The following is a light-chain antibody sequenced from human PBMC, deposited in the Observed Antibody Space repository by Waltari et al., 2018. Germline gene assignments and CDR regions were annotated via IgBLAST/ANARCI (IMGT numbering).Light chain of an antibody. CDR3: SAWDSNLREYV. CDR2: RNN. J-gene: IGLJ1*01. Sequence: QAGLTQPPSVSKGLRQTATLTCTGNSNNVGNQGAAWLQQHQGQPPRLLSYRNNNRPSGISERFSASRSGNTASLTITGLQPEDKADYYCSAWDSNLREYVFGTGTKVTVL. V-gene: IGLV10-54*04. CDR1: SNNVGNQG.